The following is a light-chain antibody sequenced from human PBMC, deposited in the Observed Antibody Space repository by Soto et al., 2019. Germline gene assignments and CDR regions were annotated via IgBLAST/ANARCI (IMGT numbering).Light chain of an antibody. CDR1: QGISSY. J-gene: IGKJ1*01. CDR3: QQYYSYPPWT. V-gene: IGKV1-8*01. Sequence: AIRMTQSPSSFSASTGDRVTLTCRASQGISSYLAWYQQKPGKAPKLLIYAASTLQSGVPSRFSGSGSGTDFTLTISCLQSEDCATYYCQQYYSYPPWTVGQGTKVEIK. CDR2: AAS.